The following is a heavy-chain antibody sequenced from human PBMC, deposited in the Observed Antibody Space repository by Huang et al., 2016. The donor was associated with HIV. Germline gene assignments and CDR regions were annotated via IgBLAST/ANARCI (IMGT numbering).Heavy chain of an antibody. CDR3: LPAGHVSHYYYMDV. CDR2: VSNDGNEK. CDR1: GFSFPSYD. Sequence: QGQLVESGGGVVQPRRSLRLSCAASGFSFPSYDMQWVRQVPGKGLDWVSFVSNDGNEKYYADSVKGRFTISRDNFKNTLYLQMNSLRTGDTAVYFCLPAGHVSHYYYMDVWGKGTTVIVSS. V-gene: IGHV3-30*03. J-gene: IGHJ6*03.